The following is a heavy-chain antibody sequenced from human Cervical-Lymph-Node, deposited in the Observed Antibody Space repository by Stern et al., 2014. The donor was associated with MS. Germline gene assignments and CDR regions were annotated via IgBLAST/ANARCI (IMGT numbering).Heavy chain of an antibody. CDR1: GFSLSTSGVG. J-gene: IGHJ4*02. CDR3: AHTSDYYGSGSYYS. CDR2: IYWDDDK. D-gene: IGHD3-10*01. Sequence: QITLKESGPTLVKPTQTLTLTCTFSGFSLSTSGVGVGRIRPPPGKALEWLALIYWDDDKRYSPALKSRLTITKDTSKNQVVLTMTNMDPVDTATYYCAHTSDYYGSGSYYSWGQGTLVTVSS. V-gene: IGHV2-5*02.